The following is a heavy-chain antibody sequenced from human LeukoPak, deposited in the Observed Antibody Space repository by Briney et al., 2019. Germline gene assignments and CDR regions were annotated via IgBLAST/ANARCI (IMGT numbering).Heavy chain of an antibody. CDR3: AKERWLNTYPLGAFDI. CDR1: GFTFNSCS. J-gene: IGHJ3*02. CDR2: ISYSSTSV. D-gene: IGHD6-19*01. V-gene: IGHV3-21*06. Sequence: GGSLRLSCAASGFTFNSCSMNWVRQAPGKGLEWVSSISYSSTSVFYADSVEGRFTISRDDAKNSLYLQVNSLRAEDTAVYYCAKERWLNTYPLGAFDIWGQGTMVTVSS.